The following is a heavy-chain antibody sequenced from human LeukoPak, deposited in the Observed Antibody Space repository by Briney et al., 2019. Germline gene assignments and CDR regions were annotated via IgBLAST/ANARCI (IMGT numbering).Heavy chain of an antibody. Sequence: PGGSLRLSCAASGFTFSSYAMHWVRQAPGKGLEYVSAISSNGGSTYYANSVKGRFTISRDNSKNTLYLQMGSLRAEDMAVYYCARNGGILWFGELHYWGQGTLVTVSS. CDR1: GFTFSSYA. J-gene: IGHJ4*02. V-gene: IGHV3-64*01. CDR3: ARNGGILWFGELHY. D-gene: IGHD3-10*01. CDR2: ISSNGGST.